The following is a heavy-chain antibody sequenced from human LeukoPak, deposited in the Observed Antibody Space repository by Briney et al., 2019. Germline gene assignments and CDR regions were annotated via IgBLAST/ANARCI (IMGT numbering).Heavy chain of an antibody. Sequence: TGGSLRLSCAASGFTFSSYWMSWVRQAPGKGLEWVANIKQGGSEKYYVDSVKGRFTISRDNAKNSLYLQMNSLRAEDTAVYYCAKEFIDRTLWYYGMDVWGQGTTVTVSS. CDR1: GFTFSSYW. CDR3: AKEFIDRTLWYYGMDV. CDR2: IKQGGSEK. J-gene: IGHJ6*02. D-gene: IGHD2-21*01. V-gene: IGHV3-7*03.